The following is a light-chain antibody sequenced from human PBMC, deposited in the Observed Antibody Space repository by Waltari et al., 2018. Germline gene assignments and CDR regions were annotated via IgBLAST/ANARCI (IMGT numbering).Light chain of an antibody. Sequence: EIVMTQSPATLSLSPGERATLSCRASQSIRNNLAWYQQNPGQAPRLLIYDASTRATGVPARFSGSGSGTVFTLTVSSLQSEDFVYYYCQQYDDWPLTFGGGTKVEIK. V-gene: IGKV3-15*01. J-gene: IGKJ4*01. CDR2: DAS. CDR3: QQYDDWPLT. CDR1: QSIRNN.